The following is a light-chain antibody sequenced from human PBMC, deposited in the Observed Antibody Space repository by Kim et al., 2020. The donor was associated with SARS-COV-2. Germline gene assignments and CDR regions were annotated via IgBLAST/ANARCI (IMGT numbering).Light chain of an antibody. Sequence: GRSITLSCPGTSSDVGGYNYVSWYQQHPGKAPKLMLFDVSQRPSGVSNRFSGSKSGNTASLTISGLQAEDGADYHCSSYTSSRTWVFGGGTQLTVL. CDR1: SSDVGGYNY. V-gene: IGLV2-14*04. CDR2: DVS. J-gene: IGLJ3*02. CDR3: SSYTSSRTWV.